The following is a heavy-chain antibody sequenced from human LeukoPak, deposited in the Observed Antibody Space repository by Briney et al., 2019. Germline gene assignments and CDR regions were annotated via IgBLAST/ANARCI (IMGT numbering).Heavy chain of an antibody. D-gene: IGHD1-26*01. CDR1: GFTFSSYE. J-gene: IGHJ4*02. CDR3: ARDMGAITTPFDQ. V-gene: IGHV3-48*03. CDR2: ISSSGSTI. Sequence: GGSLRLSCAASGFTFSSYEMNWVRQAPGKGLEWVSYISSSGSTIYYADSVKGRFTISRDNAKNSLYLQMNSLRAEDTALYYCARDMGAITTPFDQWGQGTLVTVSS.